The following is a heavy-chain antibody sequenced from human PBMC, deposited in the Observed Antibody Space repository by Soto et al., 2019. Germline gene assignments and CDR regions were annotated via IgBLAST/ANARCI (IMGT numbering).Heavy chain of an antibody. CDR2: ISAHNGNT. CDR3: ARGRYGDY. D-gene: IGHD1-1*01. V-gene: IGHV1-18*01. Sequence: QVHLVQSGAEVKKPGASVKVSCKGSGYTFTTYGITWVRQAPGQGLEWMGWISAHNGNTNYAQKLQGRVTVTRDTSTSTAYMELRSLGSDDTAVYYCARGRYGDYWGQGALVTVSS. J-gene: IGHJ4*02. CDR1: GYTFTTYG.